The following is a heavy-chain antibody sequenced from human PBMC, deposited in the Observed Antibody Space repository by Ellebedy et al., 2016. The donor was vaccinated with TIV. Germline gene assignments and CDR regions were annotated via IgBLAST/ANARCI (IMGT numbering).Heavy chain of an antibody. CDR1: ADSISSYY. V-gene: IGHV4-59*01. J-gene: IGHJ4*02. Sequence: MPGGSLRLSCTVSADSISSYYWSWIRQPPGKGLEWIGYIYYSGSTKYNPSLKSRVTMSVDTSKNQFSLKLRSVTAADTAVYYCARDRRGYYPDYWGQGTLVTVSS. CDR2: IYYSGST. CDR3: ARDRRGYYPDY. D-gene: IGHD2-21*01.